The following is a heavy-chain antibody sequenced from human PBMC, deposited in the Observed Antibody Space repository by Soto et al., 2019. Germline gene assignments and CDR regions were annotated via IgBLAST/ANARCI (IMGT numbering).Heavy chain of an antibody. V-gene: IGHV4-31*03. D-gene: IGHD2-15*01. J-gene: IGHJ5*02. Sequence: PSETLSLTCTVSGGSIRSGGYYWTWIRQHPGKGLEWIGYIYYSGSTYYNPSLKSRVTISVDTSKNQFSLKLSSVTAADTAVYYCARDRAACSGGSCPSNWFDPWGQGTLVTVSS. CDR1: GGSIRSGGYY. CDR3: ARDRAACSGGSCPSNWFDP. CDR2: IYYSGST.